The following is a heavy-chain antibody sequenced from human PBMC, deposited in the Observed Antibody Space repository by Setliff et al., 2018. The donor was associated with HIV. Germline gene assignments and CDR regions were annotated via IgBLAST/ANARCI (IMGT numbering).Heavy chain of an antibody. D-gene: IGHD3-22*01. V-gene: IGHV4-34*01. J-gene: IGHJ6*03. CDR2: INHSGST. CDR1: GGSFSAYY. CDR3: ARSDLDNGSGYFDYYSYYMDV. Sequence: ETLSLTCAVSGGSFSAYYWTWIRQPPGKGLEWIGEINHSGSTNYNPSLKSRVAISVDTSKNQFSLRLRSVTAADTAIYYCARSDLDNGSGYFDYYSYYMDVWGRGTTVTVSS.